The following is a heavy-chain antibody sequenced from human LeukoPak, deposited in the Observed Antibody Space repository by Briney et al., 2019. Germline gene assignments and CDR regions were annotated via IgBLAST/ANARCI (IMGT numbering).Heavy chain of an antibody. D-gene: IGHD3-22*01. Sequence: SETLSLTCTVSGGSISSGNYYWSWIRQPAGKGLEWIGRIYTSGSTSYNPSLKSRVTISVDTSKNQFSLKLSSVTAADTAVYYCTRGSIAYYYMDVWGKGTTVTISS. J-gene: IGHJ6*03. V-gene: IGHV4-61*02. CDR3: TRGSIAYYYMDV. CDR1: GGSISSGNYY. CDR2: IYTSGST.